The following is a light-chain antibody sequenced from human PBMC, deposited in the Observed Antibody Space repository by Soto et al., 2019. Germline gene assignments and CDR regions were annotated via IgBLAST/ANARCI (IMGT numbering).Light chain of an antibody. CDR3: QQYNNWPQT. CDR1: HSPSRW. V-gene: IGKV1-5*01. J-gene: IGKJ1*01. Sequence: DIHMTQSPSTLSASVGARVTITCRASHSPSRWLAWYQQKPGKAPKVLIYDGYNLQSGVTSRFSGSAAGTDFTLTISSLQSEDFAVYYCQQYNNWPQTFGQGTQVDIK. CDR2: DGY.